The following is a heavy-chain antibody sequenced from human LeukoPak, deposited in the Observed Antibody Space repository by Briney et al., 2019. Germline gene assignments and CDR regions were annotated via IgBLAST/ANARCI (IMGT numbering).Heavy chain of an antibody. CDR1: GYTFTSYD. V-gene: IGHV1-8*01. Sequence: RASVKVSCKASGYTFTSYDINWVRQATGQGLEWMGWMNPNSGNTGYAQKFQGRVTMTRNTSISTAYMELSSLRSEDTAVYHCTRDIRSRDYYMDVWGKGTTVTVSS. J-gene: IGHJ6*03. CDR2: MNPNSGNT. D-gene: IGHD2-15*01. CDR3: TRDIRSRDYYMDV.